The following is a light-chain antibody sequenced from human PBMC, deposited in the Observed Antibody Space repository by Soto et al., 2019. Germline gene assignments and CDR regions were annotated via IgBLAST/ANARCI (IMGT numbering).Light chain of an antibody. CDR2: DAS. CDR1: QDIRNY. Sequence: DIQMTQSPSSLSASVGDRVTITCQASQDIRNYLNWYQQKPGKAPQLLIYDASNLQPGVPSRFSGSGSGTDFTFTISRLQPEDIATYYCQQYDNRLTFGGGTKVEIK. V-gene: IGKV1-33*01. CDR3: QQYDNRLT. J-gene: IGKJ4*01.